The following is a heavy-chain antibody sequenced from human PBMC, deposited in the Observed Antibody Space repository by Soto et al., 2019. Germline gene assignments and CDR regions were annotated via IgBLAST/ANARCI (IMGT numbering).Heavy chain of an antibody. V-gene: IGHV4-39*01. CDR2: IYYSGYT. CDR3: ARHTGPLYVGYYYDMDV. D-gene: IGHD3-16*01. CDR1: GGSISSSSYY. J-gene: IGHJ6*02. Sequence: QLQLQESGPGLVKPSETLSLTCTVSGGSISSSSYYWGWIRQPPGKGLEWIGSIYYSGYTYYNPSLKSRVPISGVTSKNPFSLTLSSVTAADTAVYYCARHTGPLYVGYYYDMDVWGQGTTVTVSS.